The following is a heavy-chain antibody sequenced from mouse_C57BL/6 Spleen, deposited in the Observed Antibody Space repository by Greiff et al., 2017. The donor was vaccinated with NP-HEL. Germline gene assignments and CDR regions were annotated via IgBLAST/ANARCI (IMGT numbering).Heavy chain of an antibody. V-gene: IGHV1-64*01. CDR3: ARVYGSTLYYDMDY. Sequence: QVQLQQPGAELVKPGASVKLSCKASGYTFTSYWMHWVKQRPGQGLEWIGMIHPNSGSTNYNEKFKSKATLTVDKSSSTAYMQLSSLTSEDSAVYYCARVYGSTLYYDMDYWGQGTSVTVSS. J-gene: IGHJ4*01. D-gene: IGHD1-1*01. CDR1: GYTFTSYW. CDR2: IHPNSGST.